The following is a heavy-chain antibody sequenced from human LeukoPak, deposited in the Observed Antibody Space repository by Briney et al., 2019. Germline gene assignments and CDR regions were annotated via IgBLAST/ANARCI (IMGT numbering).Heavy chain of an antibody. J-gene: IGHJ4*02. CDR2: FNPIFGSA. V-gene: IGHV1-69*05. CDR3: ARDPGRGTYDTSGFHY. D-gene: IGHD3-22*01. Sequence: SVKVSCKASGDSFGTYGITWVRQAPGEGLEWMGGFNPIFGSAQYAQKFQGRVTITMDVSARTVYMELSSLRSDDTAAYYCARDPGRGTYDTSGFHYWGQGTLVTVSS. CDR1: GDSFGTYG.